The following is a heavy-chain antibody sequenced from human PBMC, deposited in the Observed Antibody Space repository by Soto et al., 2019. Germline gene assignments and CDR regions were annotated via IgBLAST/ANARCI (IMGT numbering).Heavy chain of an antibody. CDR2: IYYSGST. J-gene: IGHJ3*02. V-gene: IGHV4-59*08. CDR1: GGSISSYY. D-gene: IGHD6-19*01. CDR3: ARHAEFLEQWLVPGLDAFDI. Sequence: SETLSLTCTVSGGSISSYYWSWIRQPPGKGLEWIGYIYYSGSTNYNPSLKSRVTISVDTSKNQFSLKLSSVTAADTAVYYCARHAEFLEQWLVPGLDAFDIWGQGTMVTVSS.